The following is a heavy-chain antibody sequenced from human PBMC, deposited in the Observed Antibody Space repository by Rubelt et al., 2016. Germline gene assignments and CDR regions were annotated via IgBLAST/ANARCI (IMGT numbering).Heavy chain of an antibody. Sequence: GLEWVANIKQDGSEKYYVDSVKGRFTISRDNSKNTLYLQMNSLGVEDTSIYHCVRDDRLGQCSRGSCYIHGDRYGMDVWGQGTTVIVSS. J-gene: IGHJ6*02. CDR2: IKQDGSEK. V-gene: IGHV3-7*01. D-gene: IGHD2-15*01. CDR3: VRDDRLGQCSRGSCYIHGDRYGMDV.